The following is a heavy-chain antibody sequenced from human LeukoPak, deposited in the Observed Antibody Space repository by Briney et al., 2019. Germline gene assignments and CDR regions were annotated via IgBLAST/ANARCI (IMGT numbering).Heavy chain of an antibody. V-gene: IGHV3-23*01. J-gene: IGHJ6*03. CDR1: GFTFSSFA. CDR2: ISGSGGSP. Sequence: GGSLRLSCAASGFTFSSFAMSWVRQAPGKGLEWVSTISGSGGSPYYAHSVKGRFTISRDNSKDTLYLQMSRLRAEDTAIYYCAKGHYQGFYYMDVWGKGTTVTVSS. D-gene: IGHD2-2*01. CDR3: AKGHYQGFYYMDV.